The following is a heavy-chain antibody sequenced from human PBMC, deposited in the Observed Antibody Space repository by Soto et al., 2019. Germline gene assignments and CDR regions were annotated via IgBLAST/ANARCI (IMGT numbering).Heavy chain of an antibody. J-gene: IGHJ2*01. CDR3: ARVSDYDRSGFSHWYFDL. Sequence: EVQLVESGGGLVQPGGSLRLSCAASGFTFSSYDMHWVRQATGKGLEWVSAIGTAGDTYYPGSVKGRFTISRENAKKSLYLQMNSLRAGDTAVYDCARVSDYDRSGFSHWYFDLWGRGTLVTVSS. D-gene: IGHD3-22*01. CDR1: GFTFSSYD. CDR2: IGTAGDT. V-gene: IGHV3-13*01.